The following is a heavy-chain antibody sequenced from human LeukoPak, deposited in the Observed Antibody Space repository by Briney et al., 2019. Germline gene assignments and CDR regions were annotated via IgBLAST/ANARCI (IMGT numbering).Heavy chain of an antibody. V-gene: IGHV3-15*01. Sequence: GGSLRLACAASGFTFSNAWMNWVRQAPGKGLEWVGRIKSKTDGGTTDYAAPVKGRFTISTDDSKNTLYLQMNGLKTEDTAVYYCTTGQVVDYDASGYSALDYWGQGTLVTVSS. D-gene: IGHD3-22*01. CDR3: TTGQVVDYDASGYSALDY. CDR2: IKSKTDGGTT. J-gene: IGHJ4*02. CDR1: GFTFSNAW.